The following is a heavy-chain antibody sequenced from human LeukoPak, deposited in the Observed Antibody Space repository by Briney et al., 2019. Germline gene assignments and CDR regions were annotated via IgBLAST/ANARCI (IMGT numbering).Heavy chain of an antibody. D-gene: IGHD3-22*01. CDR1: GGSFSGYY. Sequence: NPSETLSLTCAVYGGSFSGYYWSWIRQPPGKGLEWIGYIYYSGSTNYNPSLKSRVTISVDTSKNQFSLKLSSVTAADTAVYYCARDKGIYDSSGYTFDYWGQGTLVTVSS. V-gene: IGHV4-59*01. J-gene: IGHJ4*02. CDR3: ARDKGIYDSSGYTFDY. CDR2: IYYSGST.